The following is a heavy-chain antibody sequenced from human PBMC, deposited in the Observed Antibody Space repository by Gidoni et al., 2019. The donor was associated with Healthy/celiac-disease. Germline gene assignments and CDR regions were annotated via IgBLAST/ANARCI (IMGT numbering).Heavy chain of an antibody. CDR1: GFTFSSYW. D-gene: IGHD3-3*01. Sequence: EVQLVESGGGLVPPGGSLRLSCAASGFTFSSYWMSWVRQAPGKGLEWVANIKQDGSEKYYVDSVKGRFTISRVNAKNSLYLQMNSLRAEDTAVYYCARSYDFWSGYSNNFDYWGQGTLVTVSS. V-gene: IGHV3-7*01. CDR3: ARSYDFWSGYSNNFDY. CDR2: IKQDGSEK. J-gene: IGHJ4*02.